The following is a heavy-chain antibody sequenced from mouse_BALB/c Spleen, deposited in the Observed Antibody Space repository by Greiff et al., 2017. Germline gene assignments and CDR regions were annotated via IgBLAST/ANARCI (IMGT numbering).Heavy chain of an antibody. CDR3: ARLHWAFDY. CDR1: GYTFTDYN. J-gene: IGHJ2*01. D-gene: IGHD4-1*01. Sequence: EVHLVESGPELVKPGASVKIPCKASGYTFTDYNMDWVKQSHGKSLEWIGDINPNNGGTIYNQKFKGKATLTVDKSSSTAYMELRSLTSEDTAVYYCARLHWAFDYWGQGTTLTVSS. V-gene: IGHV1-18*01. CDR2: INPNNGGT.